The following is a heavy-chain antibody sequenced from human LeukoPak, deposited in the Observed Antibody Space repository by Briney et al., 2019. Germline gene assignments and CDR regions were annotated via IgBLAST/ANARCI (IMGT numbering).Heavy chain of an antibody. CDR2: INHSGST. Sequence: SETLSLTCAVYGGSFSGYYWSWIRQPPGKGLEWIGEINHSGSTNYNPSLKSRVTISVDTSKNQFSLQLSSVAAADTAVYYCAREVRTYYDFWSGRNYYYYYYMDVWGKGTTVTVSS. J-gene: IGHJ6*03. CDR1: GGSFSGYY. V-gene: IGHV4-34*01. CDR3: AREVRTYYDFWSGRNYYYYYYMDV. D-gene: IGHD3-3*01.